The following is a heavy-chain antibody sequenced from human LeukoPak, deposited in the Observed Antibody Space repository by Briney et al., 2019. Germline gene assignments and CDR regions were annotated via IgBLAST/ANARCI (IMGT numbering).Heavy chain of an antibody. CDR1: GYTFTGYY. D-gene: IGHD6-19*01. V-gene: IGHV1-2*02. J-gene: IGHJ4*02. CDR3: ARVGSSGYSLFDY. CDR2: INPNSGGT. Sequence: ASVKVSCKASGYTFTGYYMHWVRQAPGQGLEWMGWINPNSGGTNYAQKFQGRVTMTRDTSTSTVYMELSSLRSEDTAVYYCARVGSSGYSLFDYWGQGTLVTVSS.